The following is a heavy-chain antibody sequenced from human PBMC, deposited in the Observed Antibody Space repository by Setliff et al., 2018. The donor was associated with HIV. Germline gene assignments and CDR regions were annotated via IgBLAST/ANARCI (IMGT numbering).Heavy chain of an antibody. CDR2: IIPIFGTA. J-gene: IGHJ4*02. V-gene: IGHV1-69*05. Sequence: SVKVSCKASGGTFSSYAISWVRQAPGQGLEWMGGIIPIFGTANYAQKFQGRVTITTDESTSTAYMELRSLRSGDTAVYYCARDRPYSSSWYGRGSGYSTQSFDYWGQGTLVTVSS. CDR3: ARDRPYSSSWYGRGSGYSTQSFDY. D-gene: IGHD6-13*01. CDR1: GGTFSSYA.